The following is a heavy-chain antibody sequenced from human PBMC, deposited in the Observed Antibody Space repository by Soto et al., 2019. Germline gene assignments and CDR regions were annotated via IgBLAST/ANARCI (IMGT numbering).Heavy chain of an antibody. CDR1: GGSFSGYY. V-gene: IGHV4-34*01. CDR3: ARGVYGDYVRFDY. Sequence: SETLSLTCAVYGGSFSGYYLSWIRQPPGKGLEWIGEINHSGSTNYNPSLKSRVTISVDTSKNQFSLKLSSVTAADTAVYYCARGVYGDYVRFDYWGQGTLVTVSS. CDR2: INHSGST. D-gene: IGHD4-17*01. J-gene: IGHJ4*02.